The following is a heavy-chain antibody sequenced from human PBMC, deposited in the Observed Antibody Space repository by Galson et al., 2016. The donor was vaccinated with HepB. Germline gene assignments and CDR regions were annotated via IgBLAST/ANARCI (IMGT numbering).Heavy chain of an antibody. Sequence: ETLSLTCAVSGASISDSNWWTWVRHVPGKGLEWIGEIYHTGTSNNNPLRSSRFTLSVDKSRNQFSLNLTSVTAADTAVYYCARAAIIPGARMVFDPWGQGILVTVSS. J-gene: IGHJ5*02. CDR3: ARAAIIPGARMVFDP. D-gene: IGHD2-2*01. CDR1: GASISDSNW. V-gene: IGHV4-4*02. CDR2: IYHTGTS.